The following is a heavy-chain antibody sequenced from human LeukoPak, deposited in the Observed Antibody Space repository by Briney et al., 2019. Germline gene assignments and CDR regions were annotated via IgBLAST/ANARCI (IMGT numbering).Heavy chain of an antibody. CDR1: GGSISSYY. CDR3: ARASFYENGMDV. J-gene: IGHJ6*02. Sequence: SETLSLTCTVSGGSISSYYWSWIRQPPGKGLEWIGYIYYSGSTNYNPSLKSRVTISVDTSKNQFSLKLSSVTAADTAVYYCARASFYENGMDVWGQGTTVTVSS. V-gene: IGHV4-59*01. D-gene: IGHD2/OR15-2a*01. CDR2: IYYSGST.